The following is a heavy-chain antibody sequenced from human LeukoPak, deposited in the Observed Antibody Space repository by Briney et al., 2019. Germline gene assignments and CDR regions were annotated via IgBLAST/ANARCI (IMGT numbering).Heavy chain of an antibody. D-gene: IGHD2/OR15-2a*01. CDR3: ARGISTYFDY. Sequence: SETLSLTCTVSGGSISSSSYYWGWIRQPPGKGLEWIGSIYYSGSTYYNPSLKSRVTISVDTSKNQFSLKLSSVTAADTAVYYCARGISTYFDYGGQGTLVTVSS. J-gene: IGHJ4*02. CDR2: IYYSGST. V-gene: IGHV4-39*07. CDR1: GGSISSSSYY.